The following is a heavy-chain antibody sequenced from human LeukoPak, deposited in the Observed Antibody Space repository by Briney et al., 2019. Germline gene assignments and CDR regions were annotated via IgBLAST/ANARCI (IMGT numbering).Heavy chain of an antibody. CDR1: GGSFSNYA. Sequence: SVKVSCKASGGSFSNYAMNWVRQAPGQGLEWMGGIIPIFGTANYAQKFQGRVTITTDESTGTAYMELSSLRSEDTAVYYCARGDFDCSSTSCYSNALDYWGQGTLVTVSS. CDR3: ARGDFDCSSTSCYSNALDY. CDR2: IIPIFGTA. V-gene: IGHV1-69*05. D-gene: IGHD2-2*01. J-gene: IGHJ4*02.